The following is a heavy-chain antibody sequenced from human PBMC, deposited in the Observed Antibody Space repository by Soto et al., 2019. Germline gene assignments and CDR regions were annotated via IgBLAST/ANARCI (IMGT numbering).Heavy chain of an antibody. J-gene: IGHJ6*02. Sequence: VQVSCKTSGYSFTAYGISWVRQAPGQGLEWMGWISCYNGKAKYAQKVQGRVTMTTDTSTSTAYMEVRSLRSDDTAIYYSARDSPQPELRFLEWHDYDYNGKDDWGQGNTV. CDR2: ISCYNGKA. D-gene: IGHD3-3*01. CDR3: ARDSPQPELRFLEWHDYDYNGKDD. V-gene: IGHV1-18*01. CDR1: GYSFTAYG.